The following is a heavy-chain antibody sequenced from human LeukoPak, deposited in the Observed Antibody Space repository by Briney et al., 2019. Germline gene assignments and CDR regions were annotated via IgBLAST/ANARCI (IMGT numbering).Heavy chain of an antibody. CDR3: ARDSRGSVEEQLVHGAWYWFDP. CDR1: GDSVSSNSAA. D-gene: IGHD6-6*01. Sequence: SQTLSLTCAISGDSVSSNSAAWNWMRQSPSRGLEWLGRTYYRSKWYNDYAVSVKSRITINPDTSKNQFSLQLNSVTPEDTAVYYCARDSRGSVEEQLVHGAWYWFDPWGQGTLVTVSS. CDR2: TYYRSKWYN. J-gene: IGHJ5*02. V-gene: IGHV6-1*01.